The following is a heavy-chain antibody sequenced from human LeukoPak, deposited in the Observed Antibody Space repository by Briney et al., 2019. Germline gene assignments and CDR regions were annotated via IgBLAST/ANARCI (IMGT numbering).Heavy chain of an antibody. D-gene: IGHD3-3*01. J-gene: IGHJ4*02. CDR2: INHSGST. V-gene: IGHV4-34*01. CDR3: ASRYEFWSGYTHDY. CDR1: GGSFSGYY. Sequence: PSETLSLTCAVYGGSFSGYYWSWVRQPPGKGLEWIGEINHSGSTNYNPSLKSRVTISVDPSKNQFSLKLSSVAAADTAVYYCASRYEFWSGYTHDYWGQGTLVTVSS.